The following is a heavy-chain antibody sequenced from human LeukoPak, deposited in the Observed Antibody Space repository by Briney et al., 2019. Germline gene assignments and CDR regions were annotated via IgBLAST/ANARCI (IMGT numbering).Heavy chain of an antibody. J-gene: IGHJ4*02. Sequence: PSETLSLTCAVPGGSFSGYYWSWIRQPPGKGLEWIGEINHSGSTNYNTSLKSRVTIPVDTSKNQFSLKLYSVTAADTTVHYCTRGMDIVVVVAATPFDYWGQGTLVTVSS. CDR2: INHSGST. CDR3: TRGMDIVVVVAATPFDY. CDR1: GGSFSGYY. V-gene: IGHV4-34*01. D-gene: IGHD2-15*01.